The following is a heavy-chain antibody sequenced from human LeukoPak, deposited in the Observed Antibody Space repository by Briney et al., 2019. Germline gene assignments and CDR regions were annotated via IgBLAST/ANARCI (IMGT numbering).Heavy chain of an antibody. D-gene: IGHD5/OR15-5a*01. V-gene: IGHV4-38-2*02. J-gene: IGHJ6*03. CDR1: GYSISSGYH. CDR2: IYHSGST. Sequence: PSETLSLTCTVSGYSISSGYHWGWIRQPPGKGLEWIGSIYHSGSTNYNPSLKSRVTISVDTSKNQFSLKLSSVTAADTAVYYCARDRPSTIRAAYYYYYMDVWGKGTTVTVSS. CDR3: ARDRPSTIRAAYYYYYMDV.